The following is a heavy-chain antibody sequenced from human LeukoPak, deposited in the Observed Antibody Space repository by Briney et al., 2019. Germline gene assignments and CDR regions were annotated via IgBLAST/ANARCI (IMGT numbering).Heavy chain of an antibody. CDR1: GGTFSSYA. Sequence: SVKVSCKASGGTFSSYAISWVRQAPGQGLEWMGRIIPILGIANYAQKFQGRVTITADKSTSTAYMELSSLRSGDTAVYYCARAAAGFLDYWGQGTLVTVSS. V-gene: IGHV1-69*04. D-gene: IGHD6-13*01. CDR2: IIPILGIA. CDR3: ARAAAGFLDY. J-gene: IGHJ4*02.